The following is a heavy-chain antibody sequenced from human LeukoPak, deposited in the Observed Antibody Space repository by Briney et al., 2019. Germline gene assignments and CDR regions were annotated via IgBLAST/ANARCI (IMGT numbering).Heavy chain of an antibody. CDR1: GGSISSYY. Sequence: SETLSLTCAVSGGSISSYYWSWIRQPPGKGLEWIGYIYYSGATSYNPSLKSRVTISIDTSKNQFSLNLSSVTTADTAVYYCVREDSSLAIDYWGQGTLVTVSS. D-gene: IGHD3-22*01. CDR2: IYYSGAT. CDR3: VREDSSLAIDY. J-gene: IGHJ4*02. V-gene: IGHV4-59*01.